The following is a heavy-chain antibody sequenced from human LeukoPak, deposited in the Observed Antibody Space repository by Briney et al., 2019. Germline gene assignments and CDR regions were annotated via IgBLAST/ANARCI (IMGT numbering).Heavy chain of an antibody. CDR2: IYYSGST. D-gene: IGHD4-17*01. CDR3: ARGLRSNAFDI. J-gene: IGHJ3*02. CDR1: GGSISSSSYY. V-gene: IGHV4-39*07. Sequence: PSETLSLTCTVSGGSISSSSYYWGWIRQPPGKGLEWIGSIYYSGSTYYNPSLKSRVTISVDTSKNQFSLKLSSVTAADTAVYYCARGLRSNAFDIWGQGTMVTVSS.